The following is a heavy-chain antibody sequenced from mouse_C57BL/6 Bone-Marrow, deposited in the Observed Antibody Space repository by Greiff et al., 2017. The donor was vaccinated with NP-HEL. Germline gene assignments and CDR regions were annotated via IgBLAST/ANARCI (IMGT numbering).Heavy chain of an antibody. CDR2: IDPENGGT. J-gene: IGHJ3*01. V-gene: IGHV14-4*01. Sequence: EVKLMESGAELVRPGASVKLSCTASGFNIKDDYMHWVKQRPEQGLEWIGWIDPENGGTAYASKFQGKATLTADTSSNTAYLQLSSLTSEDTAVYYCTSLYGYDDEAYWGQGTLVTVSA. CDR1: GFNIKDDY. CDR3: TSLYGYDDEAY. D-gene: IGHD2-2*01.